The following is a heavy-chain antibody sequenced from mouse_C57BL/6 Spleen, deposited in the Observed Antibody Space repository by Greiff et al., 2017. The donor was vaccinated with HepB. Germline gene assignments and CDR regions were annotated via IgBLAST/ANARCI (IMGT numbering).Heavy chain of an antibody. Sequence: VKLMESGAELARPGASVKMSCKASGYTFTSYTMHWVKQRPGQGLEWIGYINPSSGYTKYNQKFKGKATLTADKSSSTAYMQFSSLTSEDSAIYYCARGGAQAIYFDYWGQGTTLTVSS. CDR3: ARGGAQAIYFDY. CDR2: INPSSGYT. D-gene: IGHD3-2*02. CDR1: GYTFTSYT. V-gene: IGHV1-4*01. J-gene: IGHJ2*01.